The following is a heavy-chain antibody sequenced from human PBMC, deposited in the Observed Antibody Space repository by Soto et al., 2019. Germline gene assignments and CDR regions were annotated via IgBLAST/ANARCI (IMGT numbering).Heavy chain of an antibody. D-gene: IGHD6-13*01. CDR2: IYYSGST. J-gene: IGHJ4*02. Sequence: SETLSLTCTVSGGSISSSSYYWGWIRQPPGKGLEWIGSIYYSGSTYYNPSLKSRVTISVDTSKNQFSLKLSSVTAADTAVYYCARDRAAAAGTPDNYWGQGTLVTVSS. CDR3: ARDRAAAAGTPDNY. CDR1: GGSISSSSYY. V-gene: IGHV4-39*02.